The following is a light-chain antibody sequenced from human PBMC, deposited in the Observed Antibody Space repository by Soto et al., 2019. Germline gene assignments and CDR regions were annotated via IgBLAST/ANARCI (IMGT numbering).Light chain of an antibody. J-gene: IGKJ4*01. CDR1: QSVSSY. CDR3: QHRSKWSLT. CDR2: DAS. V-gene: IGKV3-11*01. Sequence: EIVLTQSPATLSLSPGERATLSCRASQSVSSYLAWYQQKPGQAPRLLIYDASNRATGIPDRFSGSWSGTDFTLTISSLEPEDSAVYYCQHRSKWSLTFGGGTKVEIK.